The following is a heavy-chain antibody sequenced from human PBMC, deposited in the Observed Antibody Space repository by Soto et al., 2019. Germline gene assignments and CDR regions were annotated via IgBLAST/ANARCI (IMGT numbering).Heavy chain of an antibody. CDR3: AKAYSGYDYVYCYFDY. J-gene: IGHJ4*02. CDR1: GFTFSSYA. V-gene: IGHV3-23*01. Sequence: GGSLRLSCAASGFTFSSYAMSWVRQAPGKGLEWVSAISGSGGSTYYADSVKGRFTISRENSKNTLYLQMNSLKAEDTAVHYCAKAYSGYDYVYCYFDYWGQGTLVTVSS. CDR2: ISGSGGST. D-gene: IGHD5-12*01.